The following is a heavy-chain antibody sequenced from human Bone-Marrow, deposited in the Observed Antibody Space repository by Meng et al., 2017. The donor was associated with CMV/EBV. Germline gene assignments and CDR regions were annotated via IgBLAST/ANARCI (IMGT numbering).Heavy chain of an antibody. J-gene: IGHJ4*02. V-gene: IGHV4-39*07. D-gene: IGHD1-14*01. CDR3: TRDLLSGLTSDY. CDR1: GGSISSSSYY. Sequence: GSLRLSCTVSGGSISSSSYYWGWVRQPPGKGLEWIASIYYSGSTYYSPSLASRVTISVDTSKNQFSLKVSSVTAADTAVYYCTRDLLSGLTSDYWGQGTRVTGSS. CDR2: IYYSGST.